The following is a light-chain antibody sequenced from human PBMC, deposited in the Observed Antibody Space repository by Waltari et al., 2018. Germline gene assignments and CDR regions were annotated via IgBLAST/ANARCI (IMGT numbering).Light chain of an antibody. V-gene: IGKV3-20*01. CDR2: GAS. Sequence: ELVLTQSPGTLSLSPGERATLSCRASQSVTSTYLAWYQQKPGQAPRLLIYGASSRATGIPDRFSGSGSGTDFTLTITRLEPEDSAVYYCQPYDDSPPWTFGQGTKVEIK. CDR3: QPYDDSPPWT. J-gene: IGKJ1*01. CDR1: QSVTSTY.